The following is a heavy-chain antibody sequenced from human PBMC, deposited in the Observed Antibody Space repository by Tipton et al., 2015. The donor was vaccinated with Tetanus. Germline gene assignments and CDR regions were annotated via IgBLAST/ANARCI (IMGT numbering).Heavy chain of an antibody. CDR2: ISAYNGNT. CDR1: GYTFTSYG. J-gene: IGHJ4*02. CDR3: ARGVYLAQRYYYDSSGDFDY. D-gene: IGHD3-22*01. Sequence: QVQLVQSGAEVKKPGASVKVSCKASGYTFTSYGISWVRQAPGQGLEWMGWISAYNGNTHYAQKLQGRVTMTTDTSTSTAYMELRSLRSDDTAVYYCARGVYLAQRYYYDSSGDFDYWGQGTLVTVSS. V-gene: IGHV1-18*01.